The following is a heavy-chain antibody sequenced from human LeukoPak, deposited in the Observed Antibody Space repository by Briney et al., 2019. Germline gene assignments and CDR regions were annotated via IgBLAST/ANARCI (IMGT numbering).Heavy chain of an antibody. V-gene: IGHV4-59*06. CDR1: GGSFSGYY. CDR2: IHYSGST. D-gene: IGHD2/OR15-2a*01. CDR3: ATADWEYYYFDY. J-gene: IGHJ4*02. Sequence: SETLSLTCAVYGGSFSGYYWSWIRQHAGKGLEWIGFIHYSGSTFFDPSLQSRVTISVDTSKNQLSLKLSSVTAADTAVYYCATADWEYYYFDYWGQGTLVTVSS.